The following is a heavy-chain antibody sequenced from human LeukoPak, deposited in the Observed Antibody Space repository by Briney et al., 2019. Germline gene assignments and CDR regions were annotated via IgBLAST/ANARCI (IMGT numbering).Heavy chain of an antibody. CDR1: GFTLSTYS. V-gene: IGHV3-7*01. CDR2: IKQDGSEK. D-gene: IGHD1-26*01. CDR3: ARGSSRPAGWFDP. J-gene: IGHJ5*02. Sequence: GGSLRLSCAASGFTLSTYSMNWVRQAPGKGLEWVANIKQDGSEKYYVDSVKGRFTISRDNAKNSLYLQMNSLRAEDTAVYYCARGSSRPAGWFDPWGQGTLVTVSS.